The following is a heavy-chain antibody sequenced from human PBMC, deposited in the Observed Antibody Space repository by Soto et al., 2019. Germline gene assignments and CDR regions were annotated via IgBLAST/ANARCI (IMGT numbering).Heavy chain of an antibody. CDR1: GDSISSIKW. D-gene: IGHD4-17*01. CDR3: ASASGDYLVLGGYYLDS. J-gene: IGHJ4*02. V-gene: IGHV4-4*02. CDR2: VFNSGTA. Sequence: QVQLQESGPGVMKPSGTLSLTCTVSGDSISSIKWWSWVRQPPGGRLEWIGEVFNSGTANYNPSLKSRLTFSADTSKNQFSLKLTSVTAADTAVYYCASASGDYLVLGGYYLDSWGQGTLVTVSS.